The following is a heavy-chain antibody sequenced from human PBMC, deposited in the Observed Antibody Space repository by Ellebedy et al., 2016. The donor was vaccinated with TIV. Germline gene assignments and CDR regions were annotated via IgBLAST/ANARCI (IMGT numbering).Heavy chain of an antibody. CDR2: ISSSSSTI. D-gene: IGHD3-16*01. CDR1: GFTFSSYS. J-gene: IGHJ4*02. CDR3: ARDQTLGGY. V-gene: IGHV3-48*01. Sequence: GESLKISXAASGFTFSSYSMNWVRQAPGKGLEWVSYISSSSSTIYYADSVKGRFTISRDNAKNSLYLQMNSLRAEDTAVYYCARDQTLGGYWGQGTLVTVSS.